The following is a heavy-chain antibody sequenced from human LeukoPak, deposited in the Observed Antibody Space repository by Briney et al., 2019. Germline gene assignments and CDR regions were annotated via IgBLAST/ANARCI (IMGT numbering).Heavy chain of an antibody. CDR3: AKSAQFYGPYYYDSSGYYLGDY. D-gene: IGHD3-22*01. V-gene: IGHV3-23*01. J-gene: IGHJ4*02. CDR1: GFTFSNYA. Sequence: PGGSLRLSCAASGFTFSNYAMSWVRQAPGKGLEWVSAISGSGGSTYYADSVKGRFIISRDNSKNTLYLQMNSLRAEDTAVYYCAKSAQFYGPYYYDSSGYYLGDYWGQGTLVTVSS. CDR2: ISGSGGST.